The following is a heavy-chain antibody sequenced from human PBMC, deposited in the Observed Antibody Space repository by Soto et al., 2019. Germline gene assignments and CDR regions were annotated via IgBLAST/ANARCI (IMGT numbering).Heavy chain of an antibody. CDR1: GFTFSSYA. D-gene: IGHD5-18*01. CDR3: AKPTTRAMVTPGFDY. V-gene: IGHV3-23*01. Sequence: PGGSLRLSCAASGFTFSSYAMSWVRQAPGKGLEWVSAISGSGGSTYYADSVKGRFTISRDNSKNTLYLQMNSLRAEDTAVYYCAKPTTRAMVTPGFDYWGQGTLVTVSS. CDR2: ISGSGGST. J-gene: IGHJ4*02.